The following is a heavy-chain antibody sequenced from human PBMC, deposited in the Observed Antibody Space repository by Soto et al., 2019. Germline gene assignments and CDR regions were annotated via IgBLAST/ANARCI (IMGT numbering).Heavy chain of an antibody. Sequence: QVQLVESGGGVVQPGRSLRLSCAASGFTFSSYAMHWVRQAPGKGLEWVAVISYDGSNKYYADSVKGRFTISRDNSKNTLYLQMNSLRAEDTAVYYCARASILYDSSGYYSPSGEYYYGMDVWGQGTTVTVSS. V-gene: IGHV3-30-3*01. CDR3: ARASILYDSSGYYSPSGEYYYGMDV. J-gene: IGHJ6*02. CDR1: GFTFSSYA. CDR2: ISYDGSNK. D-gene: IGHD3-22*01.